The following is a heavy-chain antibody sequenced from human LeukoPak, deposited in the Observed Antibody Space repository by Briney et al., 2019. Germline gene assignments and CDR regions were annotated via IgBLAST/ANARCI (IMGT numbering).Heavy chain of an antibody. CDR2: ISSSSSYI. CDR1: GFTFSSYA. Sequence: GGSLRLSCAASGFTFSSYAMSWVRQAPGKGLEWVSSISSSSSYIYYADSVKGRFTISRDNAKNSLYLQMNSLRAEDTAVYYCARGMEYCSSTSCYYYYYGMDVWGQGTTVTVSS. V-gene: IGHV3-21*01. CDR3: ARGMEYCSSTSCYYYYYGMDV. D-gene: IGHD2-2*01. J-gene: IGHJ6*02.